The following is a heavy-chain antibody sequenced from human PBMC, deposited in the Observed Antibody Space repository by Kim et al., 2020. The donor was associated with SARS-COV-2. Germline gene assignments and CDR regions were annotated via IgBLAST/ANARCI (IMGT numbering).Heavy chain of an antibody. Sequence: SETLSLTCTVSGGSISSGGYYWSWIRQHPGKGLEWIGYIYYSGSTYYNPSLKSRVTISVDTSKNQFALKLSSVTAADTAVYYCASQAQGDYYGSGSYYHLDYWGQGTLVTVSS. D-gene: IGHD3-10*01. CDR3: ASQAQGDYYGSGSYYHLDY. CDR1: GGSISSGGYY. CDR2: IYYSGST. V-gene: IGHV4-31*03. J-gene: IGHJ4*02.